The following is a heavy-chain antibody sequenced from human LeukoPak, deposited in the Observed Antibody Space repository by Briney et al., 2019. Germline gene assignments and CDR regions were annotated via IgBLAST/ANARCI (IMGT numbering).Heavy chain of an antibody. CDR1: GFSFSDYN. V-gene: IGHV3-21*04. CDR3: ARTRGDYYYYYMDV. J-gene: IGHJ6*03. CDR2: ITTTGTYI. Sequence: GGSLRLSCAASGFSFSDYNMNWVRQAPGKALEWVSSITTTGTYIFYGDSVKGRFTISRDNAKNSLYLQMNGLRAEDTAVYYCARTRGDYYYYYMDVWGKGTTVTISS.